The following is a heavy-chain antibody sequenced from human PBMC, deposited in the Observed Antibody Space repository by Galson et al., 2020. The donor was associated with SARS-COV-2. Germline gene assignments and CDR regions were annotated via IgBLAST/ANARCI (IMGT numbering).Heavy chain of an antibody. Sequence: TGGSLRLSCAASGFTFSSYGMHWVRQAPGKGPEWVPVIWYDVSNKYYADSVKGRFTISRDNSKNTLYLQMNSLRAEDTAVYYCARSIAAADGKDVWGQGTTVTVSS. V-gene: IGHV3-33*01. CDR1: GFTFSSYG. CDR3: ARSIAAADGKDV. D-gene: IGHD6-13*01. CDR2: IWYDVSNK. J-gene: IGHJ6*02.